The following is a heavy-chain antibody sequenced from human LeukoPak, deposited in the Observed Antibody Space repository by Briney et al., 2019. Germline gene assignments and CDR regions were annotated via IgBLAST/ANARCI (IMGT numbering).Heavy chain of an antibody. V-gene: IGHV3-30*18. CDR1: GFTFSSYG. Sequence: GGSLRLSCAASGFTFSSYGMQWVRQAPGKGLEWVAIISYDGRDKFYEDSVKGRFTISRDNSKNTLYLQMNNLKAEDTAVYYCAKPTTVLTSYYFDYWGQGTLVTVSP. CDR2: ISYDGRDK. CDR3: AKPTTVLTSYYFDY. J-gene: IGHJ4*02. D-gene: IGHD4-23*01.